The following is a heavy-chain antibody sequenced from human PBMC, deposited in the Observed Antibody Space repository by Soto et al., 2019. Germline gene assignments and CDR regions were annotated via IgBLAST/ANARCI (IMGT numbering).Heavy chain of an antibody. CDR2: IIPMVGTP. CDR3: ATDGGSTSSSAYNYFMDV. CDR1: GDTFSSYS. V-gene: IGHV1-69*08. J-gene: IGHJ6*03. Sequence: QAQLVQSGAEVKRPGSSVNVSCKASGDTFSSYSIRWVRQAPGQGLEWMGRIIPMVGTPNYAQKFQGRITFSADTSTSTAYMVLNSLMSDDAAVYYCATDGGSTSSSAYNYFMDVWGKGTPVTVSS. D-gene: IGHD3-16*01.